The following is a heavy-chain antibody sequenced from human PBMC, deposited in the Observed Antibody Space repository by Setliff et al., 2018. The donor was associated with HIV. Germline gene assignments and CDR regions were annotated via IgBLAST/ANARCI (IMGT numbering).Heavy chain of an antibody. J-gene: IGHJ6*02. CDR2: VIPLFGTE. D-gene: IGHD6-19*01. Sequence: SVKVSCKTSGGTFNNHAITWVRQAPGQGLEWMGGVIPLFGTEKVAQKFQGRVTITADESTNTAYMELSSLRSEDTAIYYCATPAVLISTDYYYYMDVWGQGTTVTVSS. CDR1: GGTFNNHA. CDR3: ATPAVLISTDYYYYMDV. V-gene: IGHV1-69*13.